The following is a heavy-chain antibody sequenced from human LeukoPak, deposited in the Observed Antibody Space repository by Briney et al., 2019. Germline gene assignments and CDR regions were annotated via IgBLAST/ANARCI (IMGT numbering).Heavy chain of an antibody. Sequence: GSLRLSCAASGFTFDDYGMSWVRQAPGKGLEWVSGINWNGGSTGYADSVKGRFTISRDNAKNSLYLQMNSLRAEDTALYYCARAGYSSSWYDGAFDIWGQGTMVTVSS. CDR3: ARAGYSSSWYDGAFDI. J-gene: IGHJ3*02. CDR2: INWNGGST. CDR1: GFTFDDYG. V-gene: IGHV3-20*04. D-gene: IGHD6-13*01.